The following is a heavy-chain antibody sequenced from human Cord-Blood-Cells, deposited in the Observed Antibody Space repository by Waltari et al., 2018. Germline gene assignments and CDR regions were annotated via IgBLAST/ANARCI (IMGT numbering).Heavy chain of an antibody. CDR1: GGTFSSYA. V-gene: IGHV1-69*01. CDR3: AREDCSSTSCDDAFDI. D-gene: IGHD2-2*01. J-gene: IGHJ3*02. Sequence: QVQLVQSGAEVKKPGSSVKVSCKASGGTFSSYAISWVRQAPGQGLEWLGGINPIFGTANYAQKFQGRVTITADESTSTAYMELSSLRSEDTAVYYCAREDCSSTSCDDAFDIWGQGTMVTVSS. CDR2: INPIFGTA.